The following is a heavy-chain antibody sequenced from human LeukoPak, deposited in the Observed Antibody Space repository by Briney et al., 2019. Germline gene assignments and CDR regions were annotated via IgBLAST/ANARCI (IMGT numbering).Heavy chain of an antibody. CDR3: AKDLTTVTTGGDY. V-gene: IGHV3-30*18. J-gene: IGHJ4*02. D-gene: IGHD4-17*01. CDR1: GFTFSSYG. CDR2: ISYGGSNK. Sequence: GGSLRLSCAASGFTFSSYGMHWVRQAPGKGLEWVAVISYGGSNKYYAAFVKGRFTISRDNYKNTLYLKMNRLRAQDTAVYYCAKDLTTVTTGGDYWGQGTLVTVSS.